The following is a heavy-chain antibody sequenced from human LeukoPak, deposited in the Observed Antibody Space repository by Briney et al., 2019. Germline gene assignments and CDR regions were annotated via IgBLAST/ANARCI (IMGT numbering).Heavy chain of an antibody. D-gene: IGHD6-13*01. CDR3: TSLKAAAGLD. V-gene: IGHV4-39*01. Sequence: PSEPLSLTCTVSGGSISSTIYYWGWIRQPPGTGLEWIGNIYYSGNTSYNPSLRGRVPISVDTSKNQFSLKLSSVTATDTGLYYCTSLKAAAGLDWGQGTLVTVSS. CDR1: GGSISSTIYY. CDR2: IYYSGNT. J-gene: IGHJ4*02.